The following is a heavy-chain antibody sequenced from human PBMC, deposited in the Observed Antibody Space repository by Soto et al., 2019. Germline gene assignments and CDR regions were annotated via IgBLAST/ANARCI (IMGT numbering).Heavy chain of an antibody. D-gene: IGHD3-3*01. CDR2: IIPILGIA. CDR1: GGTFSSYT. Sequence: SVKVSCKASGGTFSSYTISWVRQAPGQGLEWMGRIIPILGIANYAQKFQGSVTITADKSTSTAYMERSSLRAEDTAVYYCARASTYYDFWSGNDYYYCKEVWGKGTTGTESS. J-gene: IGHJ6*03. V-gene: IGHV1-69*02. CDR3: ARASTYYDFWSGNDYYYCKEV.